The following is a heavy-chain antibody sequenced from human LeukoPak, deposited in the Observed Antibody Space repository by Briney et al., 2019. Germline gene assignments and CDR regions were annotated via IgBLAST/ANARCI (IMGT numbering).Heavy chain of an antibody. Sequence: GASVKVSCKASGYTFTGYYMHCVRQAPGQRLEWMGWINPNSGGTNYAQKFQGRVTMTKDTSISTAYMELSRLRSDDTAVYYCARAQPSGDYLPWGQGTLVTVSS. CDR1: GYTFTGYY. V-gene: IGHV1-2*02. D-gene: IGHD4-17*01. CDR2: INPNSGGT. CDR3: ARAQPSGDYLP. J-gene: IGHJ5*02.